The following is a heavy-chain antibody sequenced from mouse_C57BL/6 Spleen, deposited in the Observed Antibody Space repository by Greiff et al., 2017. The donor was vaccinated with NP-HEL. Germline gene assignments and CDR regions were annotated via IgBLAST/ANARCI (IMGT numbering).Heavy chain of an antibody. CDR1: GFTFSDYG. CDR2: ISSGSSTI. CDR3: ARNYYDYSYAMDY. V-gene: IGHV5-17*01. D-gene: IGHD2-4*01. Sequence: EVMLVESGGGLVKPGGSLKLSCAASGFTFSDYGMHWVRQAPEKGLEWVAYISSGSSTIYYADTVKGRFTISRDNAKNTLFLQMTSLRSEDTAMYYCARNYYDYSYAMDYWGQGTSVTVSS. J-gene: IGHJ4*01.